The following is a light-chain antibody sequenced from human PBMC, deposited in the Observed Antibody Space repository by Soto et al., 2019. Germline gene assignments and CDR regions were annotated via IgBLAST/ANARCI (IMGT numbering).Light chain of an antibody. CDR2: GAS. V-gene: IGKV3-15*01. CDR1: QSVSSK. J-gene: IGKJ5*01. CDR3: QQYNNWPPIT. Sequence: EIVMTQSPATLSVSPWEIATLSCRASQSVSSKLAWYQQKPGQAPRLLIYGASTRATGIPARFSGSGSGTEFTLTISSLQCEDFAVYYCQQYNNWPPITFGQGTRLEIK.